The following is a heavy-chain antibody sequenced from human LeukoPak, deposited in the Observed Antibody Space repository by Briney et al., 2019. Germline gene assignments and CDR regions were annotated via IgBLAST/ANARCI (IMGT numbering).Heavy chain of an antibody. D-gene: IGHD1-26*01. J-gene: IGHJ4*02. CDR1: RYTFTSHD. V-gene: IGHV1-8*01. CDR2: INTNSGNT. CDR3: TRVPRESYSH. Sequence: GASVKVSCKASRYTFTSHDINWVRQATGQGLEWVGYINTNSGNTGYAQKFQGRVTLTRDTSINTAYMELTSLRSEDTAVYYCTRVPRESYSHWGQGTLVTVSS.